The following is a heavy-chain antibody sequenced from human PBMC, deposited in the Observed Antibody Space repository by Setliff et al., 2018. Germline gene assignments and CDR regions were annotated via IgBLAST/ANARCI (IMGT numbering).Heavy chain of an antibody. V-gene: IGHV4-61*05. CDR1: GDSISSRRNY. D-gene: IGHD3-3*01. CDR2: IFYSDTA. J-gene: IGHJ6*03. CDR3: ARMSGFQYIDI. Sequence: SETLSLTCAVSGDSISSRRNYWGWFRQPAGKELEWIGHIFYSDTAKYNPSLESRAAISVDSSKNQFSLSLTSVTAEDTAVYYCARMSGFQYIDIWDKGTTVTVSS.